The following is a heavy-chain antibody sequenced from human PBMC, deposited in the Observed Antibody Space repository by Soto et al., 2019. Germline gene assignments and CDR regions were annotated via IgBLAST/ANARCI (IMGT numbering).Heavy chain of an antibody. V-gene: IGHV1-18*04. D-gene: IGHD1-26*01. CDR2: ISAYNGNT. CDR1: GYTFTSYG. J-gene: IGHJ4*02. CDR3: VRHDSGSYPSHFDY. Sequence: QVQLVQSGVEVKKPGASVKVSCRASGYTFTSYGISWVRQAPGRGLEWMGWISAYNGNTNYAQKLQGRVTMTTDTYTSTAYMELRSMRSDDTAVYYCVRHDSGSYPSHFDYWGQGTLVTVCS.